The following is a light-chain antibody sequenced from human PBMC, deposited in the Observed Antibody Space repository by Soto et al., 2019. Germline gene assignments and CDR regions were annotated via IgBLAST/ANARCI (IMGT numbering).Light chain of an antibody. Sequence: EIVLTQSPGTLSLSPGERATLSCRASQSVSSSYLAWYQQKPGQAPRLFIYAASIRATGIPDRFSGSGSGTDFTLTICRLEPEDFAVYYYQQYGLSPRTFGRGTKVEIK. CDR2: AAS. CDR1: QSVSSSY. CDR3: QQYGLSPRT. J-gene: IGKJ1*01. V-gene: IGKV3-20*01.